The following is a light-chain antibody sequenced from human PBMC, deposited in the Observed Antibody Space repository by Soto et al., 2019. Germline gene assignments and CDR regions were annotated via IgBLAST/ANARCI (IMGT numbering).Light chain of an antibody. V-gene: IGKV2-30*01. CDR3: RQQLYWPPLS. Sequence: DFVVNQSPLSLPVTLGQPASISCRSSQSLVCSDGDTYFNWFQHRPGQSPKRLIYEVSKRDYVVPDRFSGSGSGTSKSRNISRVEAEDVWVYWWRQQLYWPPLSFVQGTKLEI. CDR2: EVS. CDR1: QSLVCSDGDTY. J-gene: IGKJ2*01.